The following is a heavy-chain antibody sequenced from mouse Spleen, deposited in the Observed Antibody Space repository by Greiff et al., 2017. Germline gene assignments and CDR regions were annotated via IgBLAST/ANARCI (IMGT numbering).Heavy chain of an antibody. Sequence: VQLQQSGPELVKPGASVKISCKASGYSFTGYYMNWVKQSPEKSLEWIGEINPSTGGTTYNQKFKAKATLTVDKSSSTAYMQLKSLTSEDSAVYYCARRGAYYGFFDYWGQGTTLTVSS. D-gene: IGHD2-10*01. V-gene: IGHV1-42*01. CDR2: INPSTGGT. CDR1: GYSFTGYY. J-gene: IGHJ2*01. CDR3: ARRGAYYGFFDY.